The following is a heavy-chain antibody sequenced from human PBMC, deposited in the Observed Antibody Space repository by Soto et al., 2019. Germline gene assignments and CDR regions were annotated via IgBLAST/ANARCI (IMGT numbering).Heavy chain of an antibody. Sequence: GGSLRLSCAASGFTFSSYAMSWVRQAPGKGLEWVSTISGSALTTYYADSVKGRFTISRDNSKNTVYLEMNSLRAEDTAVYYCAKVGSTWRGGSYYMDVWGEGTPVTVSS. D-gene: IGHD1-1*01. V-gene: IGHV3-23*01. CDR2: ISGSALTT. CDR1: GFTFSSYA. CDR3: AKVGSTWRGGSYYMDV. J-gene: IGHJ6*03.